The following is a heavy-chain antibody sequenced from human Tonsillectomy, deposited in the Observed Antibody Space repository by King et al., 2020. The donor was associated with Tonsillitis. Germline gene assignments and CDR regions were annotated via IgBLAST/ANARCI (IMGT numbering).Heavy chain of an antibody. CDR1: GYSFTNYW. V-gene: IGHV5-51*01. Sequence: QLVQSGAEVKKPGESLKISCKGSGYSFTNYWIGWVRQMPGKGLEWMGIIYPGDSDTRYSPSFQGQVTFSADKSISTAFLQWGSLRASDTALYYCARHAVSATYGLWYFDLWGRGTLVTVSS. CDR3: ARHAVSATYGLWYFDL. CDR2: IYPGDSDT. J-gene: IGHJ2*01. D-gene: IGHD1-26*01.